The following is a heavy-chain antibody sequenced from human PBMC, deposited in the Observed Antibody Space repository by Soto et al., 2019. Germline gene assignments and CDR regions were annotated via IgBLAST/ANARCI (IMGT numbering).Heavy chain of an antibody. D-gene: IGHD3-9*01. CDR1: SGSISSSY. Sequence: PSETLSLTCTVSSGSISSSYWSWIRQPPGKGLEWIGYIHYTGNTNSNPSLKGRVTLSIDPSWNQFSLKLRSVTAADTAVYYCAAGYYLTGFSYIDIKWFDPCLQVTPVT. V-gene: IGHV4-59*01. CDR2: IHYTGNT. CDR3: AAGYYLTGFSYIDIKWFDP. J-gene: IGHJ5*02.